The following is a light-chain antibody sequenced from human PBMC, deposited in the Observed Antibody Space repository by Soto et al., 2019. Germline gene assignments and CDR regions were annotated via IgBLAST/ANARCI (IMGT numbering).Light chain of an antibody. CDR2: DVS. Sequence: QSALTQPASGSGSPGPSITISCTGTSSDVGGYNYVSWYQQHPGKAPKLMIYDVSNRPSGVSNRFSGSKSGNTASLTISGLQAEDEAYYYCSSYTSSTVVFGGETKLTVL. CDR3: SSYTSSTVV. J-gene: IGLJ2*01. CDR1: SSDVGGYNY. V-gene: IGLV2-14*01.